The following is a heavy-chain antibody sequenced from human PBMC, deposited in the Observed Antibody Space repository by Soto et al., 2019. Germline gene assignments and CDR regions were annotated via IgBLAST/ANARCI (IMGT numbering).Heavy chain of an antibody. D-gene: IGHD1-26*01. CDR2: NSASGDIT. J-gene: IGHJ4*02. CDR1: GFTFSSYA. Sequence: EVQMLESGGGLVQPGGSLRVSCAASGFTFSSYAMSWVRQAPGKGLEWVSSNSASGDITYYADSVKGRFTVSRDNSKNTLSLQMNSLRAEDTAIYYCAKGRKDNGSYRTAFDNWGQGTLVTVSS. V-gene: IGHV3-23*01. CDR3: AKGRKDNGSYRTAFDN.